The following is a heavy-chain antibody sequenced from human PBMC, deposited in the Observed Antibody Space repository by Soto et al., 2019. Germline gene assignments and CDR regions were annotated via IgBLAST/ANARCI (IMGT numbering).Heavy chain of an antibody. J-gene: IGHJ5*01. V-gene: IGHV1-3*01. D-gene: IGHD6-13*01. CDR3: ARDVAAAES. CDR1: GYTFTRNG. Sequence: ALVNVSCKVSGYTFTRNGMHWGRQAPGRRLEGMGWINAGNGDTKYSQKFQGSVTITRDTSASTAYMELSCLRSEDTAVYYCARDVAAAESWG. CDR2: INAGNGDT.